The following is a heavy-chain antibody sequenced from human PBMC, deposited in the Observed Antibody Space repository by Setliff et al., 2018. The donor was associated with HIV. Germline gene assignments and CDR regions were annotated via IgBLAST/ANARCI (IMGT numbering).Heavy chain of an antibody. CDR1: GYTFDAKY. CDR2: INPNSGGT. J-gene: IGHJ5*02. CDR3: ATAGGRSWFDP. D-gene: IGHD3-16*01. Sequence: AASVKVSCKTSGYTFDAKYIHWARQAPGQGLEWMGWINPNSGGTNYARKFRGRVTMTRDTSISTAYMELNSLRSDDTAVYYCATAGGRSWFDPWGPGTLVTVSS. V-gene: IGHV1-2*02.